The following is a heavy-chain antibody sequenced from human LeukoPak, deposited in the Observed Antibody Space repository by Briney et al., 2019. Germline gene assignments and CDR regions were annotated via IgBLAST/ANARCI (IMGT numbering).Heavy chain of an antibody. CDR3: ARNSGSYYFYFDY. Sequence: SETLSLTCTVSGYSISSGYYWGWIRQPPGKGLEWIGSIYHSGSTYYNPSLKSRVTISVDTSKNQFSLKLSSVTAADTAVYYCARNSGSYYFYFDYWGQGTLVTVSS. CDR1: GYSISSGYY. J-gene: IGHJ4*02. CDR2: IYHSGST. V-gene: IGHV4-38-2*02. D-gene: IGHD1-26*01.